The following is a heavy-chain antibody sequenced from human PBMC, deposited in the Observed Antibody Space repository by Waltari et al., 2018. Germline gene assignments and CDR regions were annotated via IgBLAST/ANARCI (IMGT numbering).Heavy chain of an antibody. D-gene: IGHD1-1*01. CDR1: GGSNSSSSYY. V-gene: IGHV4-39*01. CDR2: IYYSGST. CDR3: ARQLEPPGYFDY. Sequence: QLQLQESGPGLVKPSETLSLTCTVSGGSNSSSSYYWGWIRQPPGKGLEWIGSIYYSGSTYYNPSLKSRVTISVDTSKNQFSLKLSSVTAADTAVYYCARQLEPPGYFDYWGQGTLVTVSS. J-gene: IGHJ4*02.